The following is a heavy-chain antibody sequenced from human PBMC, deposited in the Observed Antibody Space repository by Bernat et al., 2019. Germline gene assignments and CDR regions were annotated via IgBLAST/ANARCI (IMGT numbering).Heavy chain of an antibody. CDR1: GFTFSSHG. J-gene: IGHJ2*01. V-gene: IGHV3-33*01. CDR3: ARVRSQWHVDP. Sequence: QVQLVESGGGVVQPGRSLRLSCAASGFTFSSHGMHWVRQAPGKGLEWVAVIWYDGSNKYYADSVQGRFTISRDNSKNTLYLQMNSLRAEHTAMSYCARVRSQWHVDPWGRGTPVTVSS. CDR2: IWYDGSNK.